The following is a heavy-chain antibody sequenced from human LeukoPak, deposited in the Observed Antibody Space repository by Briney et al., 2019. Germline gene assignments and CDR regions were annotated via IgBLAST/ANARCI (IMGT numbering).Heavy chain of an antibody. D-gene: IGHD3-3*01. J-gene: IGHJ4*02. CDR1: GGSFSGYY. V-gene: IGHV4-34*01. Sequence: PSETLYLTCAVYGGSFSGYYWSWVRQPPGKGLEWIGGINPSGSTNYNPFLKSRVTISVDTSKNQFSVKLSSVAAADTAVYYCARDPPRYYDFWSGYWEFDYWGQGTLVTVSS. CDR3: ARDPPRYYDFWSGYWEFDY. CDR2: INPSGST.